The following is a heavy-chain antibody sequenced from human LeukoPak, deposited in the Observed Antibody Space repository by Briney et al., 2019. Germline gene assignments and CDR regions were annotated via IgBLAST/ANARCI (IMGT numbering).Heavy chain of an antibody. J-gene: IGHJ4*02. CDR2: INPHSGGA. CDR1: GYTFTDYF. CDR3: ASTHDSSGYYFAIGY. D-gene: IGHD3-22*01. V-gene: IGHV1-2*06. Sequence: ASVKVSCKASGYTFTDYFIHWVRQAPGQGLEWMGRINPHSGGANYAQKFQGRVTMTRDTSISTAYMELSRLRSDDTAVYYCASTHDSSGYYFAIGYWGQGTLVTVSS.